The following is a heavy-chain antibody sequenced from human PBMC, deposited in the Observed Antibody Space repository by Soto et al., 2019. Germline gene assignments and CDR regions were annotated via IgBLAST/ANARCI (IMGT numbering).Heavy chain of an antibody. D-gene: IGHD3-3*01. J-gene: IGHJ4*02. CDR2: ISSSSSTI. CDR1: GFTFSSYS. Sequence: GGSLRLSCAASGFTFSSYSMNWVRQAPGKGLEWVSYISSSSSTIYYADSVKGRFTISRDNAKNSLYLQMNSLRAEDTAVYYCARDSRFLEWLLSYYFDYWGQGTLVTVSS. V-gene: IGHV3-48*01. CDR3: ARDSRFLEWLLSYYFDY.